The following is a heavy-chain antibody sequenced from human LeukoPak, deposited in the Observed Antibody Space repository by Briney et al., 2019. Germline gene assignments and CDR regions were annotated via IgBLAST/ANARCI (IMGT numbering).Heavy chain of an antibody. V-gene: IGHV1-2*02. J-gene: IGHJ4*02. CDR2: INPNSGGT. D-gene: IGHD5-18*01. Sequence: ASVKVSCKASGYTFTGYYMHWVRQAPGQGLEWMGWINPNSGGTNYAQKFQGRVTMTRDMSISTAYMELSRLRSDDTAVYYCARNSYGPAVFDYWGQGTLVTVSS. CDR3: ARNSYGPAVFDY. CDR1: GYTFTGYY.